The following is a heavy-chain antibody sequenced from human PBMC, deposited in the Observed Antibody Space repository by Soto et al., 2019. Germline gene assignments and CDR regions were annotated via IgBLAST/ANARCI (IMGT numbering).Heavy chain of an antibody. Sequence: SETLSLTCTVSSASISSSSYTWGWIRQTPGRGLEWIGSIYYSGITYYNPSLNSRVTVSVDTSKNQFSLKVTSVTAADTAVYYCARLQGYCISSSCHGHYAMDVWGQGTTVT. CDR2: IYYSGIT. J-gene: IGHJ6*02. CDR3: ARLQGYCISSSCHGHYAMDV. CDR1: SASISSSSYT. V-gene: IGHV4-39*01. D-gene: IGHD2-2*01.